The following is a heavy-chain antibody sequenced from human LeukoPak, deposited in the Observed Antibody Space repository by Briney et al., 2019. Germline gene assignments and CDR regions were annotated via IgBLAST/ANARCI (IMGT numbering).Heavy chain of an antibody. CDR2: ISAYNGNT. V-gene: IGHV1-18*01. CDR3: ARVDCGMVRGVIYHYYMDV. Sequence: ASVKVSCKASGYTFTSYGISWVRQAPGQGLEWMGWISAYNGNTNYAQKLQGRVTMTTDTSTSTAYMELRSLRSDDTAVYYCARVDCGMVRGVIYHYYMDVWGKGTTVTISS. CDR1: GYTFTSYG. D-gene: IGHD3-10*01. J-gene: IGHJ6*03.